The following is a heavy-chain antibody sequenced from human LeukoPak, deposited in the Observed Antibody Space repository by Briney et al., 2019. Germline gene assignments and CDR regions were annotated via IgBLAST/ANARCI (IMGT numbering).Heavy chain of an antibody. CDR3: ARDLVVVNYHAFDI. Sequence: SVKVSCKASGGTFSSYAIGWVRQAPGQGLEWMGRIIPILGIANYAQKFQGRVTITADKSTSTAYMELSSLRSEDTAVYYCARDLVVVNYHAFDIWGQGTMVTVSS. V-gene: IGHV1-69*04. J-gene: IGHJ3*02. CDR1: GGTFSSYA. CDR2: IIPILGIA. D-gene: IGHD3-22*01.